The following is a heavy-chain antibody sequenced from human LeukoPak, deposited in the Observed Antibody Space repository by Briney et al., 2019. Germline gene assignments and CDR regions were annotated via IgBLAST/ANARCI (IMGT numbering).Heavy chain of an antibody. J-gene: IGHJ3*02. V-gene: IGHV1-8*03. CDR3: ARGVVVNAFDI. D-gene: IGHD3-22*01. CDR1: GYTFTSYD. Sequence: GASVKLSCKASGYTFTSYDINWVRQATGQGLEWMGWMNPNSGNTGYAQKFQGRVTITRNTSISTAYMELSSLRSEDTAVYYCARGVVVNAFDIWGQGTMVTVSS. CDR2: MNPNSGNT.